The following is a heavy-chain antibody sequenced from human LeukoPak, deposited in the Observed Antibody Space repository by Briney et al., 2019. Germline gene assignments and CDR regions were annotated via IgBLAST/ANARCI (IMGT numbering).Heavy chain of an antibody. V-gene: IGHV4-34*01. D-gene: IGHD6-13*01. CDR1: GGSFSGYY. J-gene: IGHJ4*02. Sequence: SETLSLTCAVYGGSFSGYYWSWIRQPPGKGLEWIGEINHSGSTNYNPSLKSRVTISVDTSKNQFSLKLSSVTAADTAVYYCARDRSSWALDYWGQGTLVTVSS. CDR3: ARDRSSWALDY. CDR2: INHSGST.